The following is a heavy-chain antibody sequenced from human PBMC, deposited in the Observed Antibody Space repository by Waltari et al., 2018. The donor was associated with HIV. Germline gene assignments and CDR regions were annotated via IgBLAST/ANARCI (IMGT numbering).Heavy chain of an antibody. CDR1: GFTFNNYW. CDR3: AREALYDSSGYYFDY. V-gene: IGHV3-7*01. CDR2: IKQDESEK. D-gene: IGHD3-22*01. J-gene: IGHJ4*02. Sequence: EVQLVESGGGLVQPGGSLRLSCAASGFTFNNYWITWVRQAPGKGLEWVANIKQDESEKYYVDSLKGRFTISRDNAKNSLFLQMNSLRVEDTAVYYCAREALYDSSGYYFDYWGQGTLVTVSS.